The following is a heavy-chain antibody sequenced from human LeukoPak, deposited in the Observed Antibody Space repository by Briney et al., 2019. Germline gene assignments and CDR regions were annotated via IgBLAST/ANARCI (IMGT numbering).Heavy chain of an antibody. D-gene: IGHD5-18*01. CDR2: IYYSGST. V-gene: IGHV4-61*01. Sequence: SETLSLTCTVSGGSVSSGSYYWSWIRQPPGKGLEWIGYIYYSGSTNYNPSLKSRVTISVDTSKNQFSLKLSSVTAADTAVYYCARMDTAMFDYWGQGTLVTVSS. CDR3: ARMDTAMFDY. J-gene: IGHJ4*02. CDR1: GGSVSSGSYY.